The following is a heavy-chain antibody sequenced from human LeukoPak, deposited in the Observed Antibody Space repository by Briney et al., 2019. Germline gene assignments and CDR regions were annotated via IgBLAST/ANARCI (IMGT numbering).Heavy chain of an antibody. J-gene: IGHJ4*02. D-gene: IGHD3-22*01. CDR3: ARDYYSGSRDLDY. CDR1: GFTFSSYW. V-gene: IGHV3-74*01. CDR2: ITTAGSST. Sequence: PGGSLRLSCAASGFTFSSYWMHWVRQAPGKGLMWVSLITTAGSSTTYADSVKGRFTISRDNAKNTLYLQMNSLRAEDTAVYYCARDYYSGSRDLDYWGQGTLVTVSS.